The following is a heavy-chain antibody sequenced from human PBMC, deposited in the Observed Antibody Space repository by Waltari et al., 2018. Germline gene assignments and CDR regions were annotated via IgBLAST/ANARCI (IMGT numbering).Heavy chain of an antibody. CDR2: INQGGRT. V-gene: IGHV4-34*02. CDR3: ARQEIIVEVTGDAFDI. Sequence: QVQLQQWGAGLLKPSEALSLTCAVYGGSFSAYYWNRIRQSPGKGLEWIGEINQGGRTSYNPSLKSRVFISVDTSKNQFSLKLSSVTAADTAVYYCARQEIIVEVTGDAFDIWGQGTMVTVSS. D-gene: IGHD2-21*02. J-gene: IGHJ3*02. CDR1: GGSFSAYY.